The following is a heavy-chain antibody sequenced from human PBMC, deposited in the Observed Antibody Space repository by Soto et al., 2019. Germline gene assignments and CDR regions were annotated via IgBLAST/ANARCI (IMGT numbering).Heavy chain of an antibody. J-gene: IGHJ4*02. V-gene: IGHV4-59*01. CDR3: ARDRGDGAFDY. CDR2: IYYSGST. CDR1: GGSISSYY. Sequence: SETLSLTCTVSGGSISSYYWSWIRQPPGKGLEWIGYIYYSGSTNYNPSLKSRVTISVDTSKNQFSLKLSPVTAADTAVYYCARDRGDGAFDYWGQGTLVTVSS.